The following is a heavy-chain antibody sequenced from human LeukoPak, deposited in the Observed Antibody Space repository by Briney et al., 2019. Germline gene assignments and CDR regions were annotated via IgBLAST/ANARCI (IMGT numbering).Heavy chain of an antibody. CDR2: ISSSGSTI. D-gene: IGHD3-10*01. J-gene: IGHJ6*03. Sequence: GGSLRLSCAASGFTFSSYEMNWVRQAPGKGLERVSYISSSGSTIYYADSVKGRFTISRDNAKNSLYLQMNSLRAEDTAVYYCARNLYGSGSYYPMWYYYYYMDVWGKGTTVTISS. CDR1: GFTFSSYE. CDR3: ARNLYGSGSYYPMWYYYYYMDV. V-gene: IGHV3-48*03.